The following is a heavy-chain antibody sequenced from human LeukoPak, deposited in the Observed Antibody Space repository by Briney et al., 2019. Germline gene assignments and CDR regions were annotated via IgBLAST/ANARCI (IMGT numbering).Heavy chain of an antibody. V-gene: IGHV4-39*07. Sequence: PSETLSLTCTVSGGSISSSSYYWGWIRQPPGKGLEWIGSIYYSGSTYYNPSLKSRVTISVDTSKNQFSLKLSSVTAADTAVYYCAREYYYDSSGYNPAIGGYYYMDVWGKGTTVTVSS. CDR3: AREYYYDSSGYNPAIGGYYYMDV. D-gene: IGHD3-22*01. J-gene: IGHJ6*03. CDR1: GGSISSSSYY. CDR2: IYYSGST.